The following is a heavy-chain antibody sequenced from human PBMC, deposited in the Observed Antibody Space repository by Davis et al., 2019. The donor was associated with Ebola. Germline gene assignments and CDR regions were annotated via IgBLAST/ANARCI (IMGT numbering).Heavy chain of an antibody. D-gene: IGHD3-10*01. Sequence: MPSETLSLTCTVSGGSISSYYWSWIRQPPGKGLEWIGYIYHSGSTYYNPSLKSRVTISVDTSKNQFSLKLSSVTAADTAVYYCARCPYYYGSGHYYYYYGMDVWGQGTTVTVSS. CDR3: ARCPYYYGSGHYYYYYGMDV. V-gene: IGHV4-59*04. J-gene: IGHJ6*02. CDR1: GGSISSYY. CDR2: IYHSGST.